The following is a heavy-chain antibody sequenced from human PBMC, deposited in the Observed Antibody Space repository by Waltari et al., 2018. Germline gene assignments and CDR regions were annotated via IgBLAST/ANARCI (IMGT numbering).Heavy chain of an antibody. V-gene: IGHV3-23*01. Sequence: DVQLLESGGGVVQRGGSLRVACTASGITFSPYAMAWVRQGLGQGLEWVSTISGIGNDTYYADSVKGRFTISRDNSKNTVFLQMNMLRVEDTANYYCAKALGIMGFDCWGQGTLVAVAS. D-gene: IGHD3-16*01. CDR2: ISGIGNDT. CDR1: GITFSPYA. J-gene: IGHJ4*02. CDR3: AKALGIMGFDC.